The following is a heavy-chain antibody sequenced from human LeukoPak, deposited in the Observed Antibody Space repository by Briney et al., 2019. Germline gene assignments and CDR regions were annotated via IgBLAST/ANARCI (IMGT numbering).Heavy chain of an antibody. CDR2: IYYTGST. Sequence: SETLSLTCTVSGGSITSSSYYWGWICQPPGKGPEWIGSIYYTGSTNYNPSLKSRVTISLDTSKNQFSLKLTSVTAADTAVYYCASVRGYSSGWYASGFDPWGQGTLVTVSS. J-gene: IGHJ5*02. D-gene: IGHD6-19*01. CDR1: GGSITSSSYY. V-gene: IGHV4-39*07. CDR3: ASVRGYSSGWYASGFDP.